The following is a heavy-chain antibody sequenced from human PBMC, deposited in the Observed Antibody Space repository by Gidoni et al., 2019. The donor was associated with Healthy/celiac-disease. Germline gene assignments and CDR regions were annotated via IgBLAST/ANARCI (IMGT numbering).Heavy chain of an antibody. CDR3: AKDRTYQPLLYAHFDY. CDR1: GFTFSSYA. Sequence: EVQLLESGGGLVQHGGSLRLSCADSGFTFSSYAMSWVRQAPGKGLELVSAISGSGCSTYYADSVKGRFTISRDNSNNTLYLQMNSLRAEDTAVYYCAKDRTYQPLLYAHFDYWGQGTLVTVSS. J-gene: IGHJ4*02. CDR2: ISGSGCST. V-gene: IGHV3-23*01. D-gene: IGHD2-2*02.